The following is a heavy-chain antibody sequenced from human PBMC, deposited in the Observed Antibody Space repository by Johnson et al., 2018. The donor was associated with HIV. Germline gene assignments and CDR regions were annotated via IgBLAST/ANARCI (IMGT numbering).Heavy chain of an antibody. Sequence: QVQLVEFFFFFFPPFRSLLLSFAASGFTFRRSALPWVRQAPGKGLEWVAVISYDGSNKYYADSVKGRFTISRAPSPTTLYLQMNSLRAEDTAMYYCARGGVGYSGSYHDAVDLWGQGTMVTVSS. CDR3: ARGGVGYSGSYHDAVDL. V-gene: IGHV3-30-3*01. D-gene: IGHD1-26*01. CDR2: ISYDGSNK. J-gene: IGHJ3*01. CDR1: GFTFRRSA.